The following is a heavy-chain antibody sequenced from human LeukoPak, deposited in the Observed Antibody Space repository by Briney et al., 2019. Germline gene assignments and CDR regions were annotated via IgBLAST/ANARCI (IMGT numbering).Heavy chain of an antibody. J-gene: IGHJ4*02. Sequence: SETLSLTCAVYGGSFSGYYWTWIRQPPGKGLGWIGEINDSGNTKYNPSLKSRVSISVDTSKNQFSLKVTSVTAADTAVFYCARGRIMCGTYVDSWGQGTLVTVSS. V-gene: IGHV4-34*01. CDR1: GGSFSGYY. D-gene: IGHD1-26*01. CDR3: ARGRIMCGTYVDS. CDR2: INDSGNT.